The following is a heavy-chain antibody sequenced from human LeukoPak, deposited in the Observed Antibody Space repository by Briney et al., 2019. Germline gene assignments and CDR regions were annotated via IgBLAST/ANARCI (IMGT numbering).Heavy chain of an antibody. CDR3: AKSRGESRGASNY. J-gene: IGHJ4*02. CDR1: GFTFSSYA. D-gene: IGHD1-26*01. Sequence: GGSLRLSCAASGFTFSSYAMNWVRQAPGKGFEWVSFISGSGDNTYYADSVKGRFTISRDSSKNTLYLQMHSPRAEDTAVYYCAKSRGESRGASNYWGQGTLVTVSS. V-gene: IGHV3-23*01. CDR2: ISGSGDNT.